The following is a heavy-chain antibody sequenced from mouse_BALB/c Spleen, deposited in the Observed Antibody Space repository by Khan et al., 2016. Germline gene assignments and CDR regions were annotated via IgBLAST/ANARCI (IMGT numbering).Heavy chain of an antibody. J-gene: IGHJ2*01. V-gene: IGHV3-1*02. CDR2: IHYSGST. CDR3: AGATTADYLDY. D-gene: IGHD1-2*01. Sequence: EVQLQESGPDLVKPSQSLSLTCTVTGYSITSGYSWHWIRQLPGNKLEWMAYIHYSGSTTYNPSLKRRISLTRDTSKKHFILKLNSVTTEDTATXYCAGATTADYLDYWGQGTTLTVSS. CDR1: GYSITSGYS.